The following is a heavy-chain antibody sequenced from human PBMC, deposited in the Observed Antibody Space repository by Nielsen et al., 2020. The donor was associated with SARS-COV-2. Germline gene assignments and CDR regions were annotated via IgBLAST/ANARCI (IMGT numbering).Heavy chain of an antibody. Sequence: GGSLRLSCAASGFSFSNYAMNWVRHAPGKGLEWVSAISGRGGNTFYADSVKGRFTISRDTARKSIYLQLNNLRADDTAVYYCARPSPNDYAYFDVWGQGTLVTVPS. V-gene: IGHV3-23*01. CDR3: ARPSPNDYAYFDV. D-gene: IGHD4-17*01. CDR1: GFSFSNYA. CDR2: ISGRGGNT. J-gene: IGHJ4*02.